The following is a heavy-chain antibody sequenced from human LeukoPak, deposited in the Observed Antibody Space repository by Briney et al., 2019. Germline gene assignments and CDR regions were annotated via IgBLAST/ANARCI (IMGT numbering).Heavy chain of an antibody. CDR2: IIPIFGTA. CDR3: ARAPGHSSSYRFDP. D-gene: IGHD6-6*01. J-gene: IGHJ5*02. V-gene: IGHV1-69*13. Sequence: SVKGSCKASVGTFSSYAISWVRQAPGQGLEWMGGIIPIFGTANYAQKFQGRVTITADESTSTAYMERSSLRSEDTAVYYCARAPGHSSSYRFDPWGQGTLVTVSS. CDR1: VGTFSSYA.